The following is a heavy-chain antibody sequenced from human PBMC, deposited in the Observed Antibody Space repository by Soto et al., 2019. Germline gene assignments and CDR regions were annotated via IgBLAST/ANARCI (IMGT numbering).Heavy chain of an antibody. Sequence: QVQLVQSGAEVKKPGASVKVSCKASGYTFTSYAMHWVRQAPGQRLEWMGWINAGNGNTKYSQKFQGRVTITRDTSXXTAYMELSSLRSEDTAVYYCARPASGYDLYNWFDPWGQGTLVTVSS. CDR1: GYTFTSYA. CDR2: INAGNGNT. J-gene: IGHJ5*02. D-gene: IGHD5-12*01. CDR3: ARPASGYDLYNWFDP. V-gene: IGHV1-3*01.